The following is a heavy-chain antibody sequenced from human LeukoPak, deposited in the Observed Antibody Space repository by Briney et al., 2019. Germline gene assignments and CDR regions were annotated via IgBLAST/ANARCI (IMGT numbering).Heavy chain of an antibody. Sequence: GGSLRLSCAASGFTFSSYEMNWVRQAPGKGLEWVSYISSSGSTIYYADSVKGRFTISRDNAKNSLYLQVNSLRAEDTAVYYCAREHPTVSFDYWGQGTLVTVSS. V-gene: IGHV3-48*03. D-gene: IGHD4-17*01. CDR1: GFTFSSYE. J-gene: IGHJ4*02. CDR2: ISSSGSTI. CDR3: AREHPTVSFDY.